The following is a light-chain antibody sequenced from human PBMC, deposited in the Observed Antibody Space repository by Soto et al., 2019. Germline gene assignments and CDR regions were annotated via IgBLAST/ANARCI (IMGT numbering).Light chain of an antibody. CDR2: DAS. V-gene: IGKV1-5*01. CDR3: QQYNSYLWT. CDR1: QSISSW. J-gene: IGKJ1*01. Sequence: DILMTQSPSTLSASVGDRVTITCRASQSISSWLAWYQQKPGKAPKLLIYDASSLESGVPSRFSGSGSGTEFTLTISSLQPDYFATYYCQQYNSYLWTFGQGTKVEIK.